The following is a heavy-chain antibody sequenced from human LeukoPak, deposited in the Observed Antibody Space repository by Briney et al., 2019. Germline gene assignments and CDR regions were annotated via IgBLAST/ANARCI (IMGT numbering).Heavy chain of an antibody. CDR3: ASPPPYYYGSSGSLDAFHI. Sequence: PSETLSLTFSVTGDPISSSSHYWGWIRQPPGKGLQWIGSIDYSGTTSYNPSLKSRVTIFVDTSKNQFSLRLTSVTAADTAVYYCASPPPYYYGSSGSLDAFHIWGQGTMVTVSS. CDR1: GDPISSSSHY. J-gene: IGHJ3*02. CDR2: IDYSGTT. V-gene: IGHV4-39*07. D-gene: IGHD3-22*01.